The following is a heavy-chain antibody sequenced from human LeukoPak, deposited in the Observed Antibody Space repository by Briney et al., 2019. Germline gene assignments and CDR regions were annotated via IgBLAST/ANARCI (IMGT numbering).Heavy chain of an antibody. J-gene: IGHJ4*02. CDR1: GGTFSSYA. CDR2: IIPIFGTA. Sequence: ASVKVSCKASGGTFSSYAISWVRQAPGQGLEWMGGIIPIFGTANYAQKFQGRVTITADESTSTAYMELSSLRSEDTAVYYCARDYGYSYGGAYWGQGTLVTVSS. D-gene: IGHD5-18*01. V-gene: IGHV1-69*13. CDR3: ARDYGYSYGGAY.